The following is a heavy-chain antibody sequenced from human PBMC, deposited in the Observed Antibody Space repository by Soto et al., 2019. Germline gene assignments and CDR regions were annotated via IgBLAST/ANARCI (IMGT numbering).Heavy chain of an antibody. CDR2: IYYSGST. J-gene: IGHJ6*02. CDR3: ARDKSSSFGYYYGMDV. CDR1: GGSISSYY. D-gene: IGHD6-6*01. Sequence: SESLYLTCTASGGSISSYYWSWIRQPPGKGLEWIGYIYYSGSTNYNPSLKSRVTISVDTSKNQFPLKLSSVTAADTAVYYCARDKSSSFGYYYGMDVWGQGTTVTVSS. V-gene: IGHV4-59*01.